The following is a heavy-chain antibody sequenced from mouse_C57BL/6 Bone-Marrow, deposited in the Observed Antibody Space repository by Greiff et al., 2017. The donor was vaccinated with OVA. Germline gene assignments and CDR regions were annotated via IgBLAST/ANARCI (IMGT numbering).Heavy chain of an antibody. D-gene: IGHD1-1*01. J-gene: IGHJ1*03. Sequence: QVQLQQSGAELVKPGASVKMSCKASGYTFTSYWITWVKQRPGQGLEWIGDIYPGSGSTNYNEKFKSKATLTVDTSSSTAYMQLSSLTSEDSAVYYCARCWCVGSHWYFEGWGTGATVTVSS. CDR1: GYTFTSYW. V-gene: IGHV1-55*01. CDR2: IYPGSGST. CDR3: ARCWCVGSHWYFEG.